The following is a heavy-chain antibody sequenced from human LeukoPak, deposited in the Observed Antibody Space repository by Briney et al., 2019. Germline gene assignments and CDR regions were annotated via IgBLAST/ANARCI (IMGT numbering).Heavy chain of an antibody. Sequence: SETLSLTCAVYGGSFSGYYWSWIRQPPGKGLEWVGEINHSGSTNCNPSLKSRVTISVDTSKNQFSLKLSSVTAADTAVYYCARAPAVVGASLDAFDIWGQGTMVTVSS. D-gene: IGHD1-26*01. CDR2: INHSGST. V-gene: IGHV4-34*01. CDR1: GGSFSGYY. J-gene: IGHJ3*02. CDR3: ARAPAVVGASLDAFDI.